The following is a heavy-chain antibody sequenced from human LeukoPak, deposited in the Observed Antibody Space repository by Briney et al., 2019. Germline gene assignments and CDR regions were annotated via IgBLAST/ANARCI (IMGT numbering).Heavy chain of an antibody. CDR2: INHSGST. D-gene: IGHD3-10*01. CDR3: ARRVITMVRGVIDY. Sequence: SETLSLTCAVYGGSFSGYYWSWIRQPPGKGLEWIGEINHSGSTYYNPSLKSRVTISVDTSKNQFSLKLSSVTAADTAVYYCARRVITMVRGVIDYWGQGTLVTVSS. CDR1: GGSFSGYY. J-gene: IGHJ4*02. V-gene: IGHV4-34*01.